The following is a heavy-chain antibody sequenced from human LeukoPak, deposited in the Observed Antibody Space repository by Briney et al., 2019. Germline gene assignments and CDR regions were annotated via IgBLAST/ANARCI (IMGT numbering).Heavy chain of an antibody. CDR3: ARDPGMVATYTKDPFDY. V-gene: IGHV3-21*01. CDR1: GFTFSSYS. CDR2: ISSSSGYI. Sequence: GGSLRLSCAASGFTFSSYSMNWVRQAPGKGLEWVSSISSSSGYIYYADSVKGRFTISRDNAKNSLYLQMNSLRAEDTAVYYCARDPGMVATYTKDPFDYWGQGTLVTVSS. D-gene: IGHD5-12*01. J-gene: IGHJ4*02.